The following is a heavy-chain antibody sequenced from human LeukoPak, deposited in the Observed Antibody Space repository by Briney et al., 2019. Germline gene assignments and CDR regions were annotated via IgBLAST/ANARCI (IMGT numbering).Heavy chain of an antibody. CDR3: ARAGGSRPY. CDR1: GFTFSDYY. Sequence: GGSLRLSCAASGFTFSDYYMSWIRQAPGKGLEWVSYISSGSTIYYADSVKGRFTISRDNAKNSLYLQMNSLRAEDTAVYYCARAGGSRPYWGQGTLVTVSS. CDR2: ISSGSTI. D-gene: IGHD3-16*01. J-gene: IGHJ4*02. V-gene: IGHV3-11*01.